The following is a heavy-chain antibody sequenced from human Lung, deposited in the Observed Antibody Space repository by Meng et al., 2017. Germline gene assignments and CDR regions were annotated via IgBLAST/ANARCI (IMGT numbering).Heavy chain of an antibody. D-gene: IGHD5-18*01. V-gene: IGHV3-23*04. CDR1: GFTFTAFS. CDR3: AKEAAMAS. J-gene: IGHJ5*02. Sequence: VQRVESVGGLEQLGGSLRLSCAASGFTFTAFSMTWVRQAPGKGLEWFSTISSTGDSTFYPDSVKGRFIVSRDNSKNTLYLQMNSLRAEDTAIYYCAKEAAMASWGQGTLVTVSS. CDR2: ISSTGDST.